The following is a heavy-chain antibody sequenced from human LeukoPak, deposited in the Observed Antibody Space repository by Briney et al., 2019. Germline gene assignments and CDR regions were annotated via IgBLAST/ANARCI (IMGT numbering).Heavy chain of an antibody. CDR2: IRSKANSYAT. CDR3: TRPSYDSSVSGVVY. V-gene: IGHV3-73*01. J-gene: IGHJ4*02. CDR1: GFTFSGSA. D-gene: IGHD3-22*01. Sequence: GGSLRLSCATSGFTFSGSAIHWVRQASGKGLEWVGRIRSKANSYATTDVASVKGRFTISRDDSKNTAYLQMNSLKTEDTAVYYCTRPSYDSSVSGVVYWGRGTLVTVSS.